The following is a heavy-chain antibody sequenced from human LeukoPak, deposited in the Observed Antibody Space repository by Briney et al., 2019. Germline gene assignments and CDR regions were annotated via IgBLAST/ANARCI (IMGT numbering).Heavy chain of an antibody. CDR3: ARDPEQWRGYYYYYCMDV. V-gene: IGHV3-74*01. J-gene: IGHJ6*03. CDR1: GFTFSSYW. D-gene: IGHD6-19*01. Sequence: GGSLRLSCAASGFTFSSYWMHWVRQAPGKGLVWVSRINSDGSSTSYADSVKGRFTISRDNAKNTLYLQMNSLRAEDTAVYYCARDPEQWRGYYYYYCMDVWGKGTTVTVSS. CDR2: INSDGSST.